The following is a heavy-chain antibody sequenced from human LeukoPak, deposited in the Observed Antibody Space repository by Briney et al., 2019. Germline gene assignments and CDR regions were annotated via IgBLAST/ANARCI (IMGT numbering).Heavy chain of an antibody. J-gene: IGHJ6*02. CDR2: IYSGGST. CDR3: ARDLKLRFLEWGNYYGMDV. CDR1: GFTVSGNY. Sequence: GGSVRLSCAASGFTVSGNYMSWVRQAPGKGLEWVSVIYSGGSTYYADSVKGRFTISRDNSKNTLYLQMNSLRAEDTAVYYCARDLKLRFLEWGNYYGMDVWGQGTTVTVSS. D-gene: IGHD3-3*01. V-gene: IGHV3-66*01.